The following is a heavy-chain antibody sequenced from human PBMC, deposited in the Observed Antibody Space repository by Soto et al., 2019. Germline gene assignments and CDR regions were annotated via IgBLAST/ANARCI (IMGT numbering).Heavy chain of an antibody. J-gene: IGHJ6*02. V-gene: IGHV1-3*01. CDR2: INAGNGNT. CDR3: ARFYSSGSGWLYYYYYGMGV. Sequence: ASVKVSCKASGYTFTSYAMHWVRQAPGQRLEWMGWINAGNGNTIYSQKFQGRVTITRDTSASTAYMELSSLRSEDTAVYYCARFYSSGSGWLYYYYYGMGVWGQGTTVTVSS. D-gene: IGHD6-19*01. CDR1: GYTFTSYA.